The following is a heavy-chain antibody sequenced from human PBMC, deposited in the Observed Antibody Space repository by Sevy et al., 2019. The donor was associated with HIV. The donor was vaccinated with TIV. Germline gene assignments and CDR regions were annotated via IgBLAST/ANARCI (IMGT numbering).Heavy chain of an antibody. Sequence: GGSLRLSCAASGFTFSSYSMNWVRQAPGKGLEWVSSISSSRSYIYYADSVKGRFTMSRDNAKNSLYLQMNSLRAEDTAVYYGARGGLMIVVEDCFDPWGQGTLVTVSS. CDR1: GFTFSSYS. CDR3: ARGGLMIVVEDCFDP. J-gene: IGHJ5*02. CDR2: ISSSRSYI. V-gene: IGHV3-21*01. D-gene: IGHD3-22*01.